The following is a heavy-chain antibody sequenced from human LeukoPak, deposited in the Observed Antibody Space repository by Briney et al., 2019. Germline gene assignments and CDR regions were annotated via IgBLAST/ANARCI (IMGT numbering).Heavy chain of an antibody. CDR3: ARGEMATIADY. CDR1: GGSISSYY. V-gene: IGHV4-59*01. D-gene: IGHD5-24*01. J-gene: IGHJ4*02. CDR2: IYYSGST. Sequence: SEILSLTCTVSGGSISSYYWSWIRQPPGKGLEWIGYIYYSGSTNYNPSLKSRVTISVDTSKNQFSLKLSSVTAADTAVYYCARGEMATIADYWGQGTLVTVSS.